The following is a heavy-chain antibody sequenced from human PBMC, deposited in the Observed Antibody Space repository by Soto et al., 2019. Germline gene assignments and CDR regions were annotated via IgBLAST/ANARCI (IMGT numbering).Heavy chain of an antibody. J-gene: IGHJ4*02. CDR1: GYTFSGYY. D-gene: IGHD2-8*02. CDR3: ARSLLKVILLLGY. Sequence: ASVKVSCKASGYTFSGYYMHWVRQAPGQGLEWMGWINTLSGDTSFPQKFQGRLAMTRDTSIDTAFMEVSRLTSDDTAIYYCARSLLKVILLLGYWGQGTLVTVSS. CDR2: INTLSGDT. V-gene: IGHV1-2*02.